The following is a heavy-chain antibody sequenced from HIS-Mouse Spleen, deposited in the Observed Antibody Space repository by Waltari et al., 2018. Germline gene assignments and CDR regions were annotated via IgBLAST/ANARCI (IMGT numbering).Heavy chain of an antibody. CDR1: GFTFSSYW. CDR2: KKQHGSEK. V-gene: IGHV3-7*01. Sequence: EVQLVESGGGLVQPGGSLRLSCAASGFTFSSYWMSWVRQAPGKGMEWVANKKQHGSEKHDVDSVKGRFTISRDNAKNSLYLQMNSLRAEDTAVYYCARVGGQQLITDAFDIWGQGTMVTVSS. J-gene: IGHJ3*02. D-gene: IGHD6-13*01. CDR3: ARVGGQQLITDAFDI.